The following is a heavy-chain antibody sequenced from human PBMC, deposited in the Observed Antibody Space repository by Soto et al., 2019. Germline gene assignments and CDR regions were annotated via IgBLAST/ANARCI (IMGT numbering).Heavy chain of an antibody. D-gene: IGHD6-13*01. CDR2: INPNSGGT. V-gene: IGHV1-2*02. CDR3: ARVGSSSWSPENWFDP. Sequence: GASVKVSCKASGYTFTGYYMHWVLQAPGQGLEWMGWINPNSGGTNYAQKFQGRVTMTRDTSISTAYMELSRLRSDDTAVYYCARVGSSSWSPENWFDPWGQGTLVTV. J-gene: IGHJ5*02. CDR1: GYTFTGYY.